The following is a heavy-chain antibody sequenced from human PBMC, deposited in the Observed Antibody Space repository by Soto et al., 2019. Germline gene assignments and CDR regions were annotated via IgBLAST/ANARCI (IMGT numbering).Heavy chain of an antibody. CDR2: IIPIFGTA. J-gene: IGHJ6*02. D-gene: IGHD2-8*01. Sequence: ASVKVSCKASGGTFSSYAISWVRQAPGQGLEWMGGIIPIFGTANYAQKFQGRVTITADESTSTAYMELSSLRSEDTAVYYCARDPSYCTNGVCYPIYGMDVWGQGTTVTVSS. CDR1: GGTFSSYA. V-gene: IGHV1-69*13. CDR3: ARDPSYCTNGVCYPIYGMDV.